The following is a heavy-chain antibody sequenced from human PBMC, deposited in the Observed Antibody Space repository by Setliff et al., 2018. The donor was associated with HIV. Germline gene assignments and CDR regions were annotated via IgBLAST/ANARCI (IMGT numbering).Heavy chain of an antibody. CDR3: ARHGGITGTTDAFDI. V-gene: IGHV4-39*01. J-gene: IGHJ3*02. D-gene: IGHD1-7*01. CDR2: IYYSGGT. Sequence: SETLSLTCTVSGGSISSSTYYWGWIRQPPGKGLEWIGTIYYSGGTYYKSSLKSRLIISLDTPKNQFSLKMSSLTAADTAAYYCARHGGITGTTDAFDIWGQGTMVTVSS. CDR1: GGSISSSTYY.